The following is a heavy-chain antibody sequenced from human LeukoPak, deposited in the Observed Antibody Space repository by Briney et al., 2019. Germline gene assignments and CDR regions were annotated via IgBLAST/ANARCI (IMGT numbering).Heavy chain of an antibody. V-gene: IGHV4-38-2*02. CDR1: GDSISSGYY. CDR3: ARDVIAGYYYDSRGSFPV. D-gene: IGHD3-22*01. J-gene: IGHJ3*01. Sequence: PSETLSLTCSVSGDSISSGYYWGWIRQPPGKGLEWIGNIYHSGSTYYNPSLKSRVTISVDTSTNQFSLKLSSVTAADTAVYYCARDVIAGYYYDSRGSFPVWGQGTMVTVSS. CDR2: IYHSGST.